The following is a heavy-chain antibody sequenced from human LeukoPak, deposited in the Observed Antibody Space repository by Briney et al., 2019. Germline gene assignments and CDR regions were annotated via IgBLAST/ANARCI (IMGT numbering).Heavy chain of an antibody. CDR1: GYSFTSYW. CDR3: ARPEESSGYSFDY. D-gene: IGHD3-22*01. J-gene: IGHJ4*02. Sequence: RGESLKISCKGSGYSFTSYWIGWVRQMPGKGLEWMGIIYPGDSDTRYSPSFQGQVTISADKSISTAYLQWSTLKASDTAMYYCARPEESSGYSFDYWGQGTLVTVSS. V-gene: IGHV5-51*01. CDR2: IYPGDSDT.